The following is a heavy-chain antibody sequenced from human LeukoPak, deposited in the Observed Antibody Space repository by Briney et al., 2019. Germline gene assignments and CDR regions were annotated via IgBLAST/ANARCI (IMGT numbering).Heavy chain of an antibody. CDR1: GFTFSSYE. Sequence: PGGSLRLSCAASGFTFSSYEMNGVRQAPGKGLEWVSYISSSGSTMYYADSVKGRFTISRDNAKNSLYLQMNSLRAEDTAFYYCARSSGSYGMDVWGQGTTVTVSS. V-gene: IGHV3-48*03. CDR3: ARSSGSYGMDV. CDR2: ISSSGSTM. J-gene: IGHJ6*02. D-gene: IGHD3-10*01.